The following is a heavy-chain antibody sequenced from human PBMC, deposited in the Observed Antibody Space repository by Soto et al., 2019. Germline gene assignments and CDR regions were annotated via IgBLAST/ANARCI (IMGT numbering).Heavy chain of an antibody. CDR1: GYAFSNND. Sequence: QVQLVQSGAEVKEPGASVKVSCQASGYAFSNNDISWVRQGAGQGLEWMGWMNPNSGNGGYAQKFQGRVTMTRDTSTGTAYMELSRLTSDDTAIYYCARMATSGTLNWFDPWGQGTLVTVSS. CDR2: MNPNSGNG. V-gene: IGHV1-8*01. CDR3: ARMATSGTLNWFDP. J-gene: IGHJ5*02.